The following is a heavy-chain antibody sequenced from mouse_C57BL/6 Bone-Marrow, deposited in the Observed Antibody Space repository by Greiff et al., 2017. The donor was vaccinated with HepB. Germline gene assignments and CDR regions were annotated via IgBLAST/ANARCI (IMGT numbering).Heavy chain of an antibody. CDR2: IYPGDGDT. CDR3: AKGGWLPLYYFDY. D-gene: IGHD2-3*01. CDR1: GYAFSSSW. Sequence: QVQLQQSGPELVKPGASVKISCKASGYAFSSSWMNWVKQRPGKGLEWIGRIYPGDGDTNYNGKFKGKATLTADKSSSTAYMQLSSLTSEDSAVYFCAKGGWLPLYYFDYWGQGTTLTVSS. V-gene: IGHV1-82*01. J-gene: IGHJ2*01.